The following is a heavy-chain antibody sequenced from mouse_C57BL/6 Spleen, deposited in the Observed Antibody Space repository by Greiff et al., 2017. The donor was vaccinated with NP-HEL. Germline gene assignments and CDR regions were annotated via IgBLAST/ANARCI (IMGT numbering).Heavy chain of an antibody. CDR1: GFTFSSYT. CDR3: ASLYDGYPDY. D-gene: IGHD2-3*01. J-gene: IGHJ2*01. Sequence: DVKLVESGGGLVKPGGSLKLSCAASGFTFSSYTMSWVRQTPEKRLEWVATISGGGGNTYYPDSVKGRFTISRDNAKNTLYLQMSSLRSEDTALYYCASLYDGYPDYWGQGTTLTVSS. CDR2: ISGGGGNT. V-gene: IGHV5-9*01.